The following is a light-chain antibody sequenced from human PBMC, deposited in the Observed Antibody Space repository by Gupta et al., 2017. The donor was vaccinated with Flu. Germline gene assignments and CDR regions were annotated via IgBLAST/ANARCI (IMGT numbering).Light chain of an antibody. Sequence: EIVVTQSPATLSVSPGERATLSCRASQSVSTNLAWYQQKPGQAPRLLIYGASTRATGIPTRFSGSGSGTEFTLSISSLQSEDFADYYCQQYNYWPMFSFGQGTKLEIK. V-gene: IGKV3-15*01. J-gene: IGKJ2*03. CDR1: QSVSTN. CDR3: QQYNYWPMFS. CDR2: GAS.